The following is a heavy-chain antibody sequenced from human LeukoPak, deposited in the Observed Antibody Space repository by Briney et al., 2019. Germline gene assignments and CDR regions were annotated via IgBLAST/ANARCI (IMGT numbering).Heavy chain of an antibody. CDR2: FYYSGST. D-gene: IGHD3-3*01. CDR1: GGSISSGGYY. J-gene: IGHJ4*02. CDR3: ARHTARSGYYDY. Sequence: SQTLSLTCTVSGGSISSGGYYWSWIRQHPGKGLEWIGYFYYSGSTNYNPSLKSRVTISVDTSKNQFSLKLSSVTAADTAVYYCARHTARSGYYDYWGQGTLVTVSS. V-gene: IGHV4-31*03.